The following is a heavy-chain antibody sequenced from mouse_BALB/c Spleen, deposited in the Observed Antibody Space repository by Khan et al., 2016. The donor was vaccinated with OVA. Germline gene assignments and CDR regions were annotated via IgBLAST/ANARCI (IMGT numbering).Heavy chain of an antibody. CDR3: ARSNYYGSGLYAMDY. J-gene: IGHJ4*01. CDR2: IGPGSGRT. CDR1: GYTFTSYW. Sequence: DLVKPGASVKLSCRASGYTFTSYWINWIKQRPGQGLEWIGRIGPGSGRTSYNEMFRGKALLTVDTSSSTAYIQLSSLSSEDSAVCFCARSNYYGSGLYAMDYWGQGTSVTGSS. D-gene: IGHD1-1*01. V-gene: IGHV1S41*01.